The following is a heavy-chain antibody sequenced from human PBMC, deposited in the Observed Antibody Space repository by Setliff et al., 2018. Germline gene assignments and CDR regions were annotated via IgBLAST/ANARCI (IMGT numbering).Heavy chain of an antibody. CDR3: ATTPQSDYYYRHDGYFDY. D-gene: IGHD3-3*01. Sequence: SETLSLTCAVYGGSFSGYYWSWIRQPPGKGLEWIGEINHGGDTNYNPSLKSRVTISVDTSKNQFSLKLSSVTAADTAVYYCATTPQSDYYYRHDGYFDYWGQGTLVTVSS. CDR2: INHGGDT. V-gene: IGHV4-34*01. J-gene: IGHJ4*02. CDR1: GGSFSGYY.